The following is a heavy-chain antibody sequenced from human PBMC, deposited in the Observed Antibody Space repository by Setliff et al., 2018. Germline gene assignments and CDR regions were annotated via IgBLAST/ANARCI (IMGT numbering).Heavy chain of an antibody. CDR3: ATAVWEFLY. D-gene: IGHD1-26*01. J-gene: IGHJ4*02. CDR2: INPDNGGT. Sequence: GASVKVSCKASGYAFFGYFMNWVRQAPGQGPEWMGWINPDNGGTHYAEKFQGRVTMTRYTSISTAYMELSSLRSDDTAIYYCATAVWEFLYWGQGALVTVSS. V-gene: IGHV1-2*02. CDR1: GYAFFGYF.